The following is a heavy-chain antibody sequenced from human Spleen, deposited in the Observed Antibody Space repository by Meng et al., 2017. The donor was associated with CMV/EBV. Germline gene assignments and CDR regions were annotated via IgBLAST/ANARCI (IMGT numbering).Heavy chain of an antibody. Sequence: SETLSLTCTVSGGSISRYYWAWIRQPPGKGLEWIGYIYSSGSTKYNPSLKSRVTFSVDTSKNHFSLRLKSVTAADTAVYYCARVSSPGGLKGLAWFDPWGRGTLVTVSS. CDR2: IYSSGST. CDR1: GGSISRYY. V-gene: IGHV4-59*12. CDR3: ARVSSPGGLKGLAWFDP. D-gene: IGHD3/OR15-3a*01. J-gene: IGHJ5*02.